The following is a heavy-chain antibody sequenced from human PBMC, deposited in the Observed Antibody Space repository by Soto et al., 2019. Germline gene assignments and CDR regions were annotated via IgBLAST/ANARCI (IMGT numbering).Heavy chain of an antibody. CDR3: ATTTRRQRIQLWSYYYFDY. Sequence: GASVKVSCKVSGYTLTEFSMHWVRQAPGKGLEWMGGFDPEDGETIYAQKFQGRVTMTEDTSTDTAYMELSSLRSEDTAVYYCATTTRRQRIQLWSYYYFDYWGQGTLVTVSS. CDR1: GYTLTEFS. CDR2: FDPEDGET. J-gene: IGHJ4*02. D-gene: IGHD5-18*01. V-gene: IGHV1-24*01.